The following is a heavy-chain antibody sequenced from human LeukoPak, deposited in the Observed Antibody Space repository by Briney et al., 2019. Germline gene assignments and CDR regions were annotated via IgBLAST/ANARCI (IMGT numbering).Heavy chain of an antibody. J-gene: IGHJ4*02. CDR3: ARGAPYCGGDCYPFDY. V-gene: IGHV4-34*01. Sequence: ETLSLTCAVYGGSFSGYYWSWIRQPPGKGLEWIGEINHSGSTNYNPSLKSRVTISVDTSKNQFSLKLSSVTAADTAVYYCARGAPYCGGDCYPFDYWGQGTLVTVSS. D-gene: IGHD2-21*02. CDR2: INHSGST. CDR1: GGSFSGYY.